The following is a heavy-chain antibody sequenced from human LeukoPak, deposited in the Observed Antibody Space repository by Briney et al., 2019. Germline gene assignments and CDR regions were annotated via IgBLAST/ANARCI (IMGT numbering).Heavy chain of an antibody. D-gene: IGHD3-22*01. CDR1: GSSINNYY. J-gene: IGHJ4*02. Sequence: SETLSLTCTVSGSSINNYYWNWVRQPPGKGLEWIGHIYYSGSTNYNPSLKSRLTISVDTSKNHFSLQLSSVTAADTAVYYCVRGYYDSSGYYHFDYWGQGTLVTVSS. CDR3: VRGYYDSSGYYHFDY. CDR2: IYYSGST. V-gene: IGHV4-59*01.